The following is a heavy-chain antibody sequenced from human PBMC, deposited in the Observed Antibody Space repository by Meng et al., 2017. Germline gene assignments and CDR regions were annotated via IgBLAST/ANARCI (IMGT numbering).Heavy chain of an antibody. D-gene: IGHD3-22*01. CDR3: AWGGVRLYDSSGYTFDY. CDR1: GGTFSSYA. V-gene: IGHV1-69*05. Sequence: SVKVSCKASGGTFSSYAISWVRQAPGQGLEWMGGIIPIFGTANYAQKFQGRVTITTDESTSTAYMELSSLRSEDTAVYYCAWGGVRLYDSSGYTFDYWGQRTLVTVSS. J-gene: IGHJ4*02. CDR2: IIPIFGTA.